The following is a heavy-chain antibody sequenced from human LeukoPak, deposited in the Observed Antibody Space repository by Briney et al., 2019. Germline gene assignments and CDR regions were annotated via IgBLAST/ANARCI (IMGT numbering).Heavy chain of an antibody. J-gene: IGHJ3*02. V-gene: IGHV3-21*01. CDR2: IKSDSSHI. D-gene: IGHD2-2*01. CDR3: ARGVVPAAFDI. CDR1: GFTFSSYS. Sequence: PGGSLRLSCAASGFTFSSYSMNWVRQAPGKGLEWVSSIKSDSSHISYANSVRGRFTISRDNGQNSLYLQINSLRVEDTAVYYCARGVVPAAFDIWGQGTMVTVSS.